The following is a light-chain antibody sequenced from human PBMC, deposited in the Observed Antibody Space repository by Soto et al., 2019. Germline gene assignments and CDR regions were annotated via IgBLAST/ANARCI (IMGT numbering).Light chain of an antibody. Sequence: DIQMTQSPSSLSASVGDRVAITCLTSQDISNYLAWYQQKPGKVPKLLIYAASTLQSGVPSRFSGGGSGTDFSLTISSLQPEDVATYYCQKYNSAPHTFGGGTKVEIQ. V-gene: IGKV1-27*01. CDR1: QDISNY. CDR2: AAS. CDR3: QKYNSAPHT. J-gene: IGKJ4*01.